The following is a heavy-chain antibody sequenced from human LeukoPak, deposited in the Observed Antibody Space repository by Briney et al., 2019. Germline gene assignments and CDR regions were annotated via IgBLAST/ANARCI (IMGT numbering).Heavy chain of an antibody. D-gene: IGHD7-27*01. CDR1: GFTFSSYG. CDR2: ISYDGSNK. CDR3: AKDIEGTRLGIVN. V-gene: IGHV3-30*18. Sequence: GGSLRLSCAASGFTFSSYGMHWVRQAPGKGLEWVAVISYDGSNKYYADSVKGRFIISRDNSKNTLYLEMNSLRAEDTAVYYCAKDIEGTRLGIVNWGQGTLVTVSS. J-gene: IGHJ4*02.